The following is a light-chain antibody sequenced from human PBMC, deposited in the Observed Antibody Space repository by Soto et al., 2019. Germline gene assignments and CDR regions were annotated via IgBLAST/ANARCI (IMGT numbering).Light chain of an antibody. CDR2: AAS. CDR1: QNINNY. V-gene: IGKV1-39*01. Sequence: DIQMTQSPSSLSASVGDRVTITCRASQNINNYVNWYQQKPGKAPNLLIYAASSLQSGVPSRFSGRGSGTDFTLTISSLQFEDFATYYCQQSYTTLVYTFGQGT. CDR3: QQSYTTLVYT. J-gene: IGKJ2*01.